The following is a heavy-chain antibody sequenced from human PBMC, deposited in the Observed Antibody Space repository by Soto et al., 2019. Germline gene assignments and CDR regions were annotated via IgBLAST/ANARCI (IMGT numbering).Heavy chain of an antibody. CDR2: IIPIFGTA. CDR3: ASAPGSRIDILTGYYSPRPLDY. CDR1: GGTFSSYA. V-gene: IGHV1-69*13. D-gene: IGHD3-9*01. J-gene: IGHJ4*02. Sequence: SVKVSCKASGGTFSSYAISWVRQAPGQGLEWMGGIIPIFGTANYAQKFQGRVTITADESTSTAYMELSSLRSEDTAVYYCASAPGSRIDILTGYYSPRPLDYWGQGTLVTVSS.